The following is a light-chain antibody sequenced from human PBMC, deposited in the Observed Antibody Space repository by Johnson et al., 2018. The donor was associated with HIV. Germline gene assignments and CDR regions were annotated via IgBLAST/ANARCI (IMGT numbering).Light chain of an antibody. CDR1: SSNIGNNY. Sequence: QSVLTQPPSLSAAPGQKVTISCSGSSSNIGNNYVSWYQQLPGTAPKLLIYDNNKRPSGIPDRFSGSKSGTSATLDITGLQTGDEADYYCGTWDSGLGAHYVFGTGTKVTVL. CDR3: GTWDSGLGAHYV. CDR2: DNN. J-gene: IGLJ1*01. V-gene: IGLV1-51*01.